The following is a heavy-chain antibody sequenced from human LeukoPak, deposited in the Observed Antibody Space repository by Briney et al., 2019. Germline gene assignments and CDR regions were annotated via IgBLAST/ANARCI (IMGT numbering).Heavy chain of an antibody. CDR3: AKGAGYSYNHFDY. Sequence: GASVKVSCKASGGTFSSYAISWVRQAPGQGLEWMGRIIPILGIANYAQKFQGRVTITADKSTSTAYMGLSSLRSEDTAVYYCAKGAGYSYNHFDYWGQGTLVTVSS. CDR1: GGTFSSYA. CDR2: IIPILGIA. V-gene: IGHV1-69*04. J-gene: IGHJ4*02. D-gene: IGHD5-18*01.